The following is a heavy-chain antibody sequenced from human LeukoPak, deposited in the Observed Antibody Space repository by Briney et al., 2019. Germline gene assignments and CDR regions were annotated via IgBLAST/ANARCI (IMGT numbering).Heavy chain of an antibody. CDR3: ARTYSSDTSGYYLDY. CDR2: IFPGDSDT. D-gene: IGHD3-22*01. V-gene: IGHV5-51*01. Sequence: GESLKISCKGSGYTFTSYWTGWVRQMPGKGLEWMGIIFPGDSDTRYNPSFQGQVTISADESINTAYMQWSSLKASDTAMYYCARTYSSDTSGYYLDYWGQGTLVTVSS. CDR1: GYTFTSYW. J-gene: IGHJ4*02.